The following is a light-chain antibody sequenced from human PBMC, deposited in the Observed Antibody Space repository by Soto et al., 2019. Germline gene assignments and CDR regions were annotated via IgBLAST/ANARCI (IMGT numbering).Light chain of an antibody. Sequence: EIVLTQSPGTLSLSPGERATLSCRASQSVSSSYLAWYQQKPGQAPRLLIYGASSRATGIPDRFSGSGSGTDFNPTISTLEPEAFAVYYCKKYGSSPITVGQGTRLEI. CDR2: GAS. CDR1: QSVSSSY. CDR3: KKYGSSPIT. J-gene: IGKJ5*01. V-gene: IGKV3-20*01.